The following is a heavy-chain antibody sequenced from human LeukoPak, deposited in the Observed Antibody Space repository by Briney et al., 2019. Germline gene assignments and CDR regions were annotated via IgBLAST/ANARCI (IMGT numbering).Heavy chain of an antibody. CDR3: ARDGGTDFDPPDF. Sequence: GGSLRLSCAASGFTFSSYWMHWVRQAPGRGLVWVSRINSDGSSTYYADSLKGRFTISRDNAKNTLYLQMNSLRAEDTAVYYCARDGGTDFDPPDFRGQGTLVTVSS. CDR2: INSDGSST. V-gene: IGHV3-74*01. D-gene: IGHD1-26*01. CDR1: GFTFSSYW. J-gene: IGHJ4*02.